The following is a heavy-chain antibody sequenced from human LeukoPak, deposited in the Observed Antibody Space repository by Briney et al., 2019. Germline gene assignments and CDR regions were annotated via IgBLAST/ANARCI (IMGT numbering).Heavy chain of an antibody. J-gene: IGHJ3*02. Sequence: GGSLRLSCAASGFTFSSYGMHWVRQAPGKGLEWVAVIWYDGSNKYYADSVKGRFTISRDNSKNTLYLQMNSLRAEDTAVYYCARSGHIVVVTAPDAFDIWGQGTLVTVSS. CDR3: ARSGHIVVVTAPDAFDI. CDR2: IWYDGSNK. CDR1: GFTFSSYG. D-gene: IGHD2-21*02. V-gene: IGHV3-33*01.